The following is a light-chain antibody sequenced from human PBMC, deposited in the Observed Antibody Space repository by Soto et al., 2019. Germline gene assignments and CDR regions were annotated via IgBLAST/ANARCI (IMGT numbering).Light chain of an antibody. CDR3: QRRSNWPPWT. CDR2: DAS. CDR1: QSVSSY. V-gene: IGKV3-11*01. J-gene: IGKJ1*01. Sequence: EIVLTQSPATLSLSPGERATLSCRAIQSVSSYLAWYQQKPGKAPRLLIYDASNMATGIPARFSGRGSGADFTLIISSREAEDFAVYYCQRRSNWPPWTFGQGTKWEIK.